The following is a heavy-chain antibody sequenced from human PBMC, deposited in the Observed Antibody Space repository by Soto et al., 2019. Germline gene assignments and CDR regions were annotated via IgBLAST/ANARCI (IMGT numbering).Heavy chain of an antibody. V-gene: IGHV1-2*02. CDR1: GYTFTGYY. CDR3: ARDLRYNWNDQGLKYGMDV. J-gene: IGHJ6*02. D-gene: IGHD1-1*01. CDR2: INPNSGGT. Sequence: ASVKVSCKASGYTFTGYYMHWVRQAPGQGLEWMGWINPNSGGTNYAQKFQGRVTMTRDTSISTAYMELSRLRSDDTAVYYCARDLRYNWNDQGLKYGMDVWGQGTTVTVYS.